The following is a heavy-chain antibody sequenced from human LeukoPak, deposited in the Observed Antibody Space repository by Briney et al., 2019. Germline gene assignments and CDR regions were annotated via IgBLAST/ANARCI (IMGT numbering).Heavy chain of an antibody. D-gene: IGHD2-15*01. CDR2: INPSGGST. CDR3: ARGTYCSGGSCPYRTNYYYYYMDV. CDR1: GYTFTSYY. Sequence: ASVKVSCKASGYTFTSYYMHWVRQAPGQGLEWMGIINPSGGSTSYAQKFQGRVTMTRDTSTSTVYTELSSLRSEDTAVYYCARGTYCSGGSCPYRTNYYYYYMDVWGKGTTVTVSS. V-gene: IGHV1-46*03. J-gene: IGHJ6*03.